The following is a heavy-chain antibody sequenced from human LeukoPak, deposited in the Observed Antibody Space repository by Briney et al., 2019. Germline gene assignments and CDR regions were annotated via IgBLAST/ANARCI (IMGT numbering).Heavy chain of an antibody. CDR2: ISAYNGNT. CDR3: ARDLFGRGSGSYYGY. D-gene: IGHD3-10*01. V-gene: IGHV1-18*01. Sequence: GASVKVSCKASGYTFTSYDINWVRQATGQGLEWMGWISAYNGNTNYAQKLQGRVTMTTDTSTSTAYMELRSLGSDDTAVYYCARDLFGRGSGSYYGYWGQGTLVTVSS. J-gene: IGHJ4*02. CDR1: GYTFTSYD.